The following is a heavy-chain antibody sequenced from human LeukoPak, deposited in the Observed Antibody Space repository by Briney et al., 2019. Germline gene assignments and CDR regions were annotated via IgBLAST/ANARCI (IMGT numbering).Heavy chain of an antibody. J-gene: IGHJ4*02. V-gene: IGHV3-7*01. CDR1: GFTFSSHW. D-gene: IGHD5-18*01. Sequence: GGSLRLSCAASGFTFSSHWMSWVRQAPGKGLEWVANIKKDGSEKYYVDSVKGRFTISRDNDKTSLYLRMNSLRADDTAVYYCARDLSGVTGYTYGRGIDYWGQGTLVTVSS. CDR2: IKKDGSEK. CDR3: ARDLSGVTGYTYGRGIDY.